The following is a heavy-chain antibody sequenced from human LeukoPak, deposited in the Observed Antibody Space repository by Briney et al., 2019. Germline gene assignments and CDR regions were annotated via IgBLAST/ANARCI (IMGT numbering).Heavy chain of an antibody. J-gene: IGHJ4*02. V-gene: IGHV4-39*07. D-gene: IGHD3-22*01. CDR3: ARGHSSSWYRRYYYDSSGYYHYFDY. CDR1: GGSISSSSYY. Sequence: PSETLSLTCTVSGGSISSSSYYWGWIRQPPGKGLEWIGSIYYSGSTYYNPSLKSRVTISVDTSKNQFSLKLSSVTAADTAVYYCARGHSSSWYRRYYYDSSGYYHYFDYWGQGTLVTVSS. CDR2: IYYSGST.